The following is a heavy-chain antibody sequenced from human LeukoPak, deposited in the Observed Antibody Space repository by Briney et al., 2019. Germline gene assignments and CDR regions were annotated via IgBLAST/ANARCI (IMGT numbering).Heavy chain of an antibody. J-gene: IGHJ4*02. CDR1: GGTFSSYA. CDR3: AREVVDYYDSSGEFDH. Sequence: SVKVSCKASGGTFSSYAISWVRQAPGQGLEWMGRIIAIFGTANYAQKFQGRVTITTDESTSTAYMELSSLRSEDTAVYYCAREVVDYYDSSGEFDHWGQGTLVTVSS. V-gene: IGHV1-69*05. CDR2: IIAIFGTA. D-gene: IGHD3-22*01.